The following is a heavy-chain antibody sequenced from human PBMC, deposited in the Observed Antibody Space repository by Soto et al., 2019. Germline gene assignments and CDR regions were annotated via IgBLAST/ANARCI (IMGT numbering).Heavy chain of an antibody. J-gene: IGHJ6*02. CDR2: INSDGSST. CDR1: VFTFSSYW. CDR3: AREHGITIFGVVIGDYYYYGMDV. D-gene: IGHD3-3*01. Sequence: PRRSLRLSCAASVFTFSSYWMHWARQSPGKGLVCVSRINSDGSSTSYADSVKGRFTISRDNAKNTLYLQMNSLRAEDTAVYYCAREHGITIFGVVIGDYYYYGMDVWAQGTTVTVSS. V-gene: IGHV3-74*01.